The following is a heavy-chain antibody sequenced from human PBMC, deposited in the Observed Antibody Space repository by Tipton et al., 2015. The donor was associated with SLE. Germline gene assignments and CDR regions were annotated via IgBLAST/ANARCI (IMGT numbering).Heavy chain of an antibody. J-gene: IGHJ4*02. CDR2: ISYDGSNK. CDR1: GFTFSSYA. D-gene: IGHD4-17*01. Sequence: SLRLSCAASGFTFSSYAMHWVRQAPGKGLEWVAVISYDGSNKYYADSVKGRFTISRDNSKNTLYLQMNSLRAEDTAVYYCRRSFDYWGQGTLVTVSS. V-gene: IGHV3-30*04. CDR3: RRSFDY.